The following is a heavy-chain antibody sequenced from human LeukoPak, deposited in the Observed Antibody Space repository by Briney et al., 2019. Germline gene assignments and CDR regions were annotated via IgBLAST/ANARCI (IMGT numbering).Heavy chain of an antibody. D-gene: IGHD3-10*01. J-gene: IGHJ4*02. CDR1: GFTFSNAW. V-gene: IGHV3-15*01. Sequence: GGSLRLSRAASGFTFSNAWMTWVRQAPGKGLEWVGRIKSKSDGGTTDYDAPVKGRLTISRDDSKNTVYLQMNSLKTEDTAMFYCTTYTMGAFDSWGQGTLVTVSS. CDR2: IKSKSDGGTT. CDR3: TTYTMGAFDS.